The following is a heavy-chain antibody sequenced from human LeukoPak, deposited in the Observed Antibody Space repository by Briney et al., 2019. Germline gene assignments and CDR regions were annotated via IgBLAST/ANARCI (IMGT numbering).Heavy chain of an antibody. CDR3: AKDWGGSKYYIDV. J-gene: IGHJ6*03. Sequence: PGGSLRLSCAASGFTFRNHGMHWVRQAPGKGLEWVAIIWSGGINRYYADSVKGRFTISRDDSKNTLFLQMNTLTTEDTAVYYCAKDWGGSKYYIDVWGRGTMVTVSS. CDR1: GFTFRNHG. CDR2: IWSGGINR. D-gene: IGHD2-21*01. V-gene: IGHV3-30*02.